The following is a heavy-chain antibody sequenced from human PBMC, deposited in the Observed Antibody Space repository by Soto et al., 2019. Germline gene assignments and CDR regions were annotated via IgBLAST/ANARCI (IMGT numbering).Heavy chain of an antibody. CDR3: ARGREYDNRQYP. Sequence: VESLRISCRGSGYSFTSYWISWVRQMPGKGLEWMGRIDPSDSYTNYSPSFQGHVTISADKSISTAYLQWSSLKASDTAMYYCARGREYDNRQYPRAQGSMVIVSS. V-gene: IGHV5-10-1*01. J-gene: IGHJ5*02. D-gene: IGHD3-22*01. CDR1: GYSFTSYW. CDR2: IDPSDSYT.